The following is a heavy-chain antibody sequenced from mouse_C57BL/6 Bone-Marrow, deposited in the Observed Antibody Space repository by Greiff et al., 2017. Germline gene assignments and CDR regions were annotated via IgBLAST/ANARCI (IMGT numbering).Heavy chain of an antibody. CDR2: IDPSDSYT. Sequence: QVQLQQPGAELVMPGASVKLSCKASGYTFTSYWMHWVKQRPGQGLEWIGEIDPSDSYTNYNQKFKGKSTLTVDKSSSTASMQLSSLTSEDSAVYYCARLGRGYWGQGTTLTVSS. J-gene: IGHJ2*01. V-gene: IGHV1-69*01. CDR1: GYTFTSYW. D-gene: IGHD4-1*01. CDR3: ARLGRGY.